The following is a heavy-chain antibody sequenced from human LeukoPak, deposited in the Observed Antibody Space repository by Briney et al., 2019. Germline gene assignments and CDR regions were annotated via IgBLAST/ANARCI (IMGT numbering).Heavy chain of an antibody. CDR1: GGSISSYY. V-gene: IGHV4-59*12. D-gene: IGHD2-21*02. J-gene: IGHJ6*02. Sequence: SETLSLTCTVSGGSISSYYWSWSRQPPGKGLEWIGHIYYSGSTYYNPSLKSRVTISVDTSKNQFSLKLSSVTAADTAVYYCARVLVTAMDVWGQGTTVTVSS. CDR2: IYYSGST. CDR3: ARVLVTAMDV.